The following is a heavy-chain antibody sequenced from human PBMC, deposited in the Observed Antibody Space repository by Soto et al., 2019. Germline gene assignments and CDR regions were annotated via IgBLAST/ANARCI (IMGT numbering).Heavy chain of an antibody. CDR1: GGSISSYY. Sequence: QVQLQESGPGLVKPSETLSLTCTVSGGSISSYYWSWIRQPPGKGLEWIGYIYYSGSTNYNPSLKSRVTISVDTSKNQFSLKLSSVTAADTAVYCCARGWGGYFQHWGQGTLVTVSS. V-gene: IGHV4-59*01. J-gene: IGHJ1*01. D-gene: IGHD7-27*01. CDR3: ARGWGGYFQH. CDR2: IYYSGST.